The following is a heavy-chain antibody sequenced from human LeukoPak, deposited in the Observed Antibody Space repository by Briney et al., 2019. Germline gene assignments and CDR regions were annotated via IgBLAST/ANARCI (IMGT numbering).Heavy chain of an antibody. Sequence: SETLSLTCAVSGGSISGYYWSWIRQPAGKGLEWIGRIYSSGSTNYNPSLEGRVTVSVDTSKKQFSLNLSSVTAADTAVYYCAREVSGDRRFDPWGQGTLVTVSS. CDR1: GGSISGYY. CDR3: AREVSGDRRFDP. V-gene: IGHV4-4*07. D-gene: IGHD5/OR15-5a*01. CDR2: IYSSGST. J-gene: IGHJ5*02.